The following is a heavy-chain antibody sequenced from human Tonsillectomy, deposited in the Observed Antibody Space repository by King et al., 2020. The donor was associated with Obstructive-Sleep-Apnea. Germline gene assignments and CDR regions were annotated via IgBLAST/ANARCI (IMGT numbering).Heavy chain of an antibody. CDR3: ARXADTWXGTSXYYXEY. Sequence: VQLVESGAEVKKPGESLKISCKGSGYSFTNYWIGWVRQMPGKGLEWMGIIYPGDSDTRYSPSFQGQVTISADKSIRTAYLQWSSLKASDTDMYYCARXADTWXGTSXYYXEYWAXGTLXT. J-gene: IGHJ4*01. D-gene: IGHD1-26*01. V-gene: IGHV5-51*01. CDR2: IYPGDSDT. CDR1: GYSFTNYW.